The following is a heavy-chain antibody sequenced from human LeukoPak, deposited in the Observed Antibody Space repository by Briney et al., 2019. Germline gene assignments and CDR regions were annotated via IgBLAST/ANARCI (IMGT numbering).Heavy chain of an antibody. CDR3: AKDHVLTFT. CDR2: ISISGTKT. V-gene: IGHV3-23*01. D-gene: IGHD3-16*01. Sequence: GGSLRLSCAASDFDFSSHAMTWVRQAPGKGLEWVSAISISGTKTYYGDSVKGRFIISRDNSKNTLYLQMNSLRAEDTAVYYCAKDHVLTFTWGQGTLVTVSS. CDR1: DFDFSSHA. J-gene: IGHJ5*02.